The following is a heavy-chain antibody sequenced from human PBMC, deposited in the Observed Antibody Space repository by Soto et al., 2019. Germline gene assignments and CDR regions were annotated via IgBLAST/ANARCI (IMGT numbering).Heavy chain of an antibody. D-gene: IGHD3-22*01. Sequence: GGSLRLSCAASGFTYSNYATSWVRQAPGKGLEWVSAISGSGGTTYYADSVKGRFTISRDNSRNTVHLQMNSLRAEDTAVYYCAKDLYYYDSSGYRDIWGQGTMVTVSS. CDR3: AKDLYYYDSSGYRDI. J-gene: IGHJ3*02. CDR1: GFTYSNYA. CDR2: ISGSGGTT. V-gene: IGHV3-23*01.